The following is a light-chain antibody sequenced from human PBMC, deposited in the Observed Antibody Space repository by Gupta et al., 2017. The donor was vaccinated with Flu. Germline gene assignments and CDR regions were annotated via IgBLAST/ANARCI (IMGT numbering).Light chain of an antibody. CDR2: KAS. J-gene: IGLJ1*01. CDR3: QAWDSSTVV. Sequence: SYELTQPPSVSVSPGQTASITCSGDKLGDKYAFWYQQKPGQPRVLVIYKASKRPTAIPERFSGSTSATTATLXIXGTQAGXEDDYYSQAWDSSTVVFGTGTKLTVL. V-gene: IGLV3-1*01. CDR1: KLGDKY.